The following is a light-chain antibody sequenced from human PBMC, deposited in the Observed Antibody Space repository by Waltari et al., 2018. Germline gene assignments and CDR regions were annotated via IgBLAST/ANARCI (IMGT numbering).Light chain of an antibody. CDR1: QSVSSN. Sequence: EIGMTQSPATLSASPGERASLSCRASQSVSSNLAWYQQKPGQAPRLLINGASTRATGIPARFSGSGSGTEFTLTISSLQSEDFAVYYCQQYSNRLTFGGGTKVEIK. J-gene: IGKJ4*01. V-gene: IGKV3-15*01. CDR3: QQYSNRLT. CDR2: GAS.